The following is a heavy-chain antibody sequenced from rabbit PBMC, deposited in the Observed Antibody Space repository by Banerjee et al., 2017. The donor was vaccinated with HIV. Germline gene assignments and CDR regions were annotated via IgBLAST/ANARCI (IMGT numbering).Heavy chain of an antibody. CDR2: IYSSNGDK. CDR3: ARGGL. CDR1: GLDFSSSYW. J-gene: IGHJ4*01. Sequence: QEQLEESGGDLVKPEGSLTLTCTASGLDFSSSYWICWVRQAPGKGLEWIGCIYSSNGDKWYASWVNGRFTISRSTSLNTVDLKMTSLTVADTATYFCARGGLWGPGTLVTVS. V-gene: IGHV1S43*01.